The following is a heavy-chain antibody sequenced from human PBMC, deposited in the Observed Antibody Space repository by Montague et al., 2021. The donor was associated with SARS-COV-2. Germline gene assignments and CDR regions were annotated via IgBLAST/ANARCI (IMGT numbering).Heavy chain of an antibody. CDR2: INHSGST. J-gene: IGHJ6*02. Sequence: SETLSLTCAVYGGSFSGYYWSWICQPPGKGLEWIGVINHSGSTNYNPSLKSRVTISVDTSKNQLSLKLSSVTAADTAVYYCARGMRRPYYYYYGMDVWGQGTTVTVSS. CDR3: ARGMRRPYYYYYGMDV. CDR1: GGSFSGYY. V-gene: IGHV4-34*01.